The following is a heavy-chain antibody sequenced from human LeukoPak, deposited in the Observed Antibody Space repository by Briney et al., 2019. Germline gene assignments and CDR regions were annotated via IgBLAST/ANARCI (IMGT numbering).Heavy chain of an antibody. D-gene: IGHD5-12*01. CDR1: GGSISSSSYY. CDR2: IYYSGST. CDR3: ARHGYSGYGTCDY. J-gene: IGHJ4*02. Sequence: TETLSLTCTVSGGSISSSSYYWGWIRQPPGKGLEWIGGIYYSGSTYYNPSLKSRVTISVDTSKNQFSLKLSSVTAADTAVYYCARHGYSGYGTCDYWGQGTLVTVSS. V-gene: IGHV4-39*01.